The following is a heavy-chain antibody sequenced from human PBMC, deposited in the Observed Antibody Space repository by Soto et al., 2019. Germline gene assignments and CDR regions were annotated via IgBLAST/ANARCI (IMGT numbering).Heavy chain of an antibody. CDR2: ISYDGSNK. Sequence: QVQLVESGGGVVQPGRSLRLSCAASGFTFSSYGMHWVRQAPGKGLEWVAVISYDGSNKYYADSVKGRFTISRDNSKNTLYLQMNSLRAEDTAVYYCAKDWRYDFWSGYLYWGQGTLVTVSS. D-gene: IGHD3-3*01. CDR3: AKDWRYDFWSGYLY. CDR1: GFTFSSYG. V-gene: IGHV3-30*18. J-gene: IGHJ4*02.